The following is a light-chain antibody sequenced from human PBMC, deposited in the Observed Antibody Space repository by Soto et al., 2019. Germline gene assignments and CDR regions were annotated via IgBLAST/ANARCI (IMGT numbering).Light chain of an antibody. CDR3: SSYTSKSSLI. J-gene: IGLJ2*01. V-gene: IGLV2-14*01. CDR2: EVR. Sequence: QSALTQPASVSGSPGQSITISCAGTMRDVGAYNLVSWYQQHPGRAPQLIIYEVRNRPSGISFRFAGSKSGNTASLTISGLQAEDEADYYCSSYTSKSSLIFGGGTQLTVL. CDR1: MRDVGAYNL.